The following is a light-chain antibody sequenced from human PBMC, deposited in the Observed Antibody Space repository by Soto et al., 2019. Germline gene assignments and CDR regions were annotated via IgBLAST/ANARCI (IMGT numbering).Light chain of an antibody. CDR3: QQYNDCPPWT. J-gene: IGKJ1*01. CDR2: GAS. CDR1: QSVSSY. V-gene: IGKV3-15*01. Sequence: IVLTQSPATLSLSPGERATLSCRADQSVSSYLSWYQQKPGQAPRLLIYGASTRATGIPARFSGSGSGTEFTLTISSLQSEDFAVYYCQQYNDCPPWTFGQGTKVDIK.